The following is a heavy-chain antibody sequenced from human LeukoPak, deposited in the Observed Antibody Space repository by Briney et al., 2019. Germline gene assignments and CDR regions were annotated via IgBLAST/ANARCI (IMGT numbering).Heavy chain of an antibody. CDR3: ARRSDPAGDY. CDR1: GGSISSSSYY. CDR2: IYYSGST. D-gene: IGHD1-26*01. Sequence: SETLSLTCTVSGGSISSSSYYWGWIRQPPGKGLEWIGGIYYSGSTYYNPSLKSRVTISVDTSKNQFSLKLSSVTAADTAVYYCARRSDPAGDYWGQGTLVTVSS. J-gene: IGHJ4*02. V-gene: IGHV4-39*01.